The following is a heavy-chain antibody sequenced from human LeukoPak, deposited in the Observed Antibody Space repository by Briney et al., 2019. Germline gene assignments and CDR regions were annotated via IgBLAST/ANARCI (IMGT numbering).Heavy chain of an antibody. CDR2: TSSDGNIK. J-gene: IGHJ4*02. CDR3: ARDPVPATARHFDY. V-gene: IGHV3-30-3*01. CDR1: GFTFSSYA. D-gene: IGHD1-1*01. Sequence: PGASLRLSCAASGFTFSSYAMHWVRQAPGKGLEWVAVTSSDGNIKYYADSVKGRFTISRDNSKNTLDLQMNSLRGEDTGVYYCARDPVPATARHFDYWGQGTLVTVSS.